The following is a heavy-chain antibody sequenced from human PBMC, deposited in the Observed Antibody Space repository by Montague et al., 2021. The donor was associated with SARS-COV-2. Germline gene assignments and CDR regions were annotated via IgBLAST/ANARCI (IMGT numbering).Heavy chain of an antibody. Sequence: SETLSLTCTVHRGSFSGYYWTWIRQPPGKGPEWVGGSRYGGTSYYNPSLKSRVTISIDTSKNQCSLTMTAVTAADTAVYFCARQDIQLRFDLWGRGTLVTVSS. D-gene: IGHD1-1*01. CDR1: RGSFSGYY. V-gene: IGHV4-34*01. CDR2: SRYGGTS. J-gene: IGHJ2*01. CDR3: ARQDIQLRFDL.